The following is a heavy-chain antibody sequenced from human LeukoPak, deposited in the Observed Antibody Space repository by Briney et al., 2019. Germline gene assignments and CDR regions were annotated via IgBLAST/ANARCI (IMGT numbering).Heavy chain of an antibody. Sequence: GGSLRLSCAASGFTFSSYGMHWVRQAPGKGLEWVAVISYDGSNIYYADSVKGRFTISRDNSKNTLYLQMNSLRAEDTAVYYCAKDLSSSWHNTFDYWGQGTLVTVSS. CDR3: AKDLSSSWHNTFDY. J-gene: IGHJ4*02. D-gene: IGHD6-13*01. CDR1: GFTFSSYG. V-gene: IGHV3-30*18. CDR2: ISYDGSNI.